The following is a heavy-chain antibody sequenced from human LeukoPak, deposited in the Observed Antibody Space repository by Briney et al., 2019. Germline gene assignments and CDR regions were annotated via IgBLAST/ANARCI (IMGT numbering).Heavy chain of an antibody. CDR3: ARGSNYVGFDY. CDR1: GGSISSYY. V-gene: IGHV4-4*07. D-gene: IGHD4-11*01. CDR2: IFTSGCT. J-gene: IGHJ4*02. Sequence: SETVSLTCTVSGGSISSYYWNWIRQPAGKGLEWIGRIFTSGCTNYNPSLKSRVTMSVDTSKNQFSLKLSSVTAADTAVYYCARGSNYVGFDYWGQGTLFSLSS.